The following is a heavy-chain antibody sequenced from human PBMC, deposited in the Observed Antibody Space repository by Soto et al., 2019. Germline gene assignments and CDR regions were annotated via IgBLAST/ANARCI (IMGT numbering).Heavy chain of an antibody. CDR3: VRDGGVVVPRTLWWTFDY. J-gene: IGHJ4*02. Sequence: QVQLVQSGAEVEKPGASVKVSCKASGYTFTSYAIIWVRQAPGQGLEWMGWISAYNCNTNYAQKLQGRVTMTTDTSTSTTYMELRSLRSDDTAVYYCVRDGGVVVPRTLWWTFDYWGPETLVTVSS. D-gene: IGHD2-15*01. CDR2: ISAYNCNT. CDR1: GYTFTSYA. V-gene: IGHV1-18*01.